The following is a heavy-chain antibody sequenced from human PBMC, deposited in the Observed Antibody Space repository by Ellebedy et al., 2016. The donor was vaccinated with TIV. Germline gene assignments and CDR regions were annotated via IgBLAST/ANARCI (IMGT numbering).Heavy chain of an antibody. D-gene: IGHD4-17*01. V-gene: IGHV1-18*01. J-gene: IGHJ4*02. CDR1: GYTFSTYG. Sequence: AASVKVSCKASGYTFSTYGISWVRQAPGQGLEWMGWISAYNGDTNFAQNLQGRVTMTTVTSTGTAYMELRSLRSDDTAVYYCARDRGYGDATFGYWGQGTLVTVSS. CDR3: ARDRGYGDATFGY. CDR2: ISAYNGDT.